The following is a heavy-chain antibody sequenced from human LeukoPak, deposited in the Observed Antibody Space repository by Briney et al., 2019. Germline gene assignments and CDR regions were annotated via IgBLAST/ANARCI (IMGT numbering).Heavy chain of an antibody. V-gene: IGHV4-4*07. CDR1: GGSNNGYF. Sequence: PSETLSLTCTVSGGSNNGYFWNWIRQPAGKGLEWIGRIYTSGTTSYDPSLQSRVTMSVDTSKNQFSLRLRSVTAAETAVYFCARGLFRGVRTDPYYHYYMDVWGKGTTVTVSS. D-gene: IGHD3-10*01. CDR2: IYTSGTT. J-gene: IGHJ6*03. CDR3: ARGLFRGVRTDPYYHYYMDV.